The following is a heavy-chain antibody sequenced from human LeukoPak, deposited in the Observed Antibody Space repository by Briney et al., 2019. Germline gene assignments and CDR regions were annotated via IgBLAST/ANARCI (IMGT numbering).Heavy chain of an antibody. Sequence: PSETLSLTCTVSGGSISSYYWGWIRQPAGKGLEWIGRISTTGSTNYNPSLRSRVTISVDKSKNQFSLTLSSVTAADTAVYYCARILFGSTRPMTYYKYMDVWGKGTTVTVSS. CDR1: GGSISSYY. V-gene: IGHV4-4*07. CDR2: ISTTGST. D-gene: IGHD2-2*01. J-gene: IGHJ6*03. CDR3: ARILFGSTRPMTYYKYMDV.